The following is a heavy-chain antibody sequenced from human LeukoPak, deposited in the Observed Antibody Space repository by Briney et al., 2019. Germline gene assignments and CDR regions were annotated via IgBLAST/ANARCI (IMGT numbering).Heavy chain of an antibody. CDR3: ANVAKGRYFFYDMDV. V-gene: IGHV1-18*01. J-gene: IGHJ6*03. CDR2: MSSDNGNT. CDR1: GHSINTFG. D-gene: IGHD5-12*01. Sequence: ASVKVSCKTSGHSINTFGITWVRQAPGQGLEWIGWMSSDNGNTNYADKFQGRVTITRDTSRTTAYMELRSLRSDDTAVYFCANVAKGRYFFYDMDVWGAGTTVTVSS.